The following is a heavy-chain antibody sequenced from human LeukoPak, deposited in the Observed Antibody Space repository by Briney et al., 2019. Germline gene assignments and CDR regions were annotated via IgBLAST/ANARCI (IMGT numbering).Heavy chain of an antibody. D-gene: IGHD2-2*01. CDR3: AKGGPEYCSSTSCYVEAFDI. CDR2: ISGSGGST. J-gene: IGHJ3*02. CDR1: GFTFSSYS. Sequence: GGSLRLSCAASGFTFSSYSMNWVRQAPGKGLEWVSAISGSGGSTYYADSVKGRFTISRDNSKNTLYLQMNSLRAEDTAVYYCAKGGPEYCSSTSCYVEAFDIWGQGTMVTVSS. V-gene: IGHV3-23*01.